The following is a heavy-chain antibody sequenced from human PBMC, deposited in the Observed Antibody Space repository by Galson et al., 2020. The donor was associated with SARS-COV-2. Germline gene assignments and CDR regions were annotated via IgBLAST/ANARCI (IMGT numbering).Heavy chain of an antibody. V-gene: IGHV3-53*01. CDR3: ARDLQYYGMDV. J-gene: IGHJ6*02. Sequence: GGSLRLSCAASGFTVSSNYMSWVRQAPGKGLEWVSVIYSGGSTYYADSVKGRFTISRDNSKNTLYLQMNSLRAEDTAVYYCARDLQYYGMDVWGQVTTVTVSS. CDR1: GFTVSSNY. CDR2: IYSGGST. D-gene: IGHD4-4*01.